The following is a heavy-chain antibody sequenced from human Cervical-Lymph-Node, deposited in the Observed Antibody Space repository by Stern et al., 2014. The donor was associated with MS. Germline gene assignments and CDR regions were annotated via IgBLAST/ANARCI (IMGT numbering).Heavy chain of an antibody. V-gene: IGHV4-61*02. CDR2: MYATGGS. Sequence: QLQLQESGPRLVKPSQTLSLTCTVSGGSIRSGGFYCTWVRQPAGKGPEWIGRMYATGGSTYNPSLQSRATIEVDTSKNQFPLPLRSVTAADTAIYYCVRDHDYYGMDVWGQGTTVTVSS. CDR3: VRDHDYYGMDV. J-gene: IGHJ6*02. CDR1: GGSIRSGGFY.